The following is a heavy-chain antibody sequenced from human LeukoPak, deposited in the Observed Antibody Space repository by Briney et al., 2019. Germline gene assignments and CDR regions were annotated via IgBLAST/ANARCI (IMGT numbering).Heavy chain of an antibody. J-gene: IGHJ4*02. V-gene: IGHV3-30*02. D-gene: IGHD3-3*01. CDR2: IRYDGSNK. CDR3: AKDIKKGENYDFWSGYTHGFDY. CDR1: GFTFSSYG. Sequence: GGSLRLSCAASGFTFSSYGMHWVRRAPGKGLEWVAFIRYDGSNKYYADSVKGRFTISRDNSKNTLYLQMNSLRAEDTAVYYCAKDIKKGENYDFWSGYTHGFDYWGQGTLVTVSS.